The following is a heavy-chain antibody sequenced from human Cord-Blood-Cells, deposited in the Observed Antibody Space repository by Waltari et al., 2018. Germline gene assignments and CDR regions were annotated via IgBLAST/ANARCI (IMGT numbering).Heavy chain of an antibody. J-gene: IGHJ4*02. CDR1: GFTFSSYS. D-gene: IGHD3-22*01. CDR2: ISSGSSYI. CDR3: ARDLIRYYYDSSGYYYDY. Sequence: EVQLVESGGGLVKPGGSLRLSCAASGFTFSSYSMTWVRQAPGKGLEWVSSISSGSSYIYYADSVKGRFTISRDNAKNSLYLQMNSLRAEDTAVYYCARDLIRYYYDSSGYYYDYWGQGTLVTVSS. V-gene: IGHV3-21*01.